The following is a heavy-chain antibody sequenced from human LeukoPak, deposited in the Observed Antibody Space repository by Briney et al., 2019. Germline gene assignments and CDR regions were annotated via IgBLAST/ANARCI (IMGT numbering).Heavy chain of an antibody. Sequence: PGRSLRLSCVASGFTFSTYAMHWVRQAPGKGLEWVAVISYDGSNKYYTDSVKGRFTISRDNSKNTLYLQMNSLRVEDTAVYYCGREIGYGDYGGQGPRVTVPS. J-gene: IGHJ4*02. V-gene: IGHV3-30*04. CDR1: GFTFSTYA. CDR2: ISYDGSNK. CDR3: GREIGYGDY. D-gene: IGHD5-18*01.